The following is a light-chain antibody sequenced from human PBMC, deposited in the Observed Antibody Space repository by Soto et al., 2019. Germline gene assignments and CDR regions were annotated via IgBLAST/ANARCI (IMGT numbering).Light chain of an antibody. V-gene: IGKV1-17*02. J-gene: IGKJ1*01. Sequence: DIQTTQSPSSLSASVGDRVTITCRASQGIRNALGWYQQRPGRATKRLIYTASSFQSGVPSRFSGSGSGTEFTLTINNLQSEDFATYYCLQHDSYPWTVGQGTKVDSK. CDR3: LQHDSYPWT. CDR2: TAS. CDR1: QGIRNA.